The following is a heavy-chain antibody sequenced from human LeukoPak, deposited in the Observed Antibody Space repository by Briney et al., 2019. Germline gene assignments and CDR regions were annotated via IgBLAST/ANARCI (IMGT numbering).Heavy chain of an antibody. CDR2: ISSSNTI. CDR1: GFTFSSYS. J-gene: IGHJ4*02. Sequence: GGSLRLSCAASGFTFSSYSMNWVRQAPGKGLEWVSYISSSNTIYYADSVKGRFTISRDNAKNSLYLQMRSLRDEDTAVYYCASNYKGSGSYSYFDYWGQGTLVTVSS. D-gene: IGHD3-10*01. V-gene: IGHV3-48*02. CDR3: ASNYKGSGSYSYFDY.